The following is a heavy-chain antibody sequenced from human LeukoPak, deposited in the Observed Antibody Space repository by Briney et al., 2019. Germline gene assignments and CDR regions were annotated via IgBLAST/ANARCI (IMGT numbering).Heavy chain of an antibody. CDR1: GFTFSSYS. Sequence: GGSLRLSCAASGFTFSSYSMNWVRQAPGKWLEWVSSISSSSSYIYSADSVKGRFTISRDNAKNSLYLQMNSLRAEDTAVYYCARSSIAVAAYWGQGTLVTVSS. D-gene: IGHD6-19*01. CDR2: ISSSSSYI. V-gene: IGHV3-21*01. CDR3: ARSSIAVAAY. J-gene: IGHJ4*02.